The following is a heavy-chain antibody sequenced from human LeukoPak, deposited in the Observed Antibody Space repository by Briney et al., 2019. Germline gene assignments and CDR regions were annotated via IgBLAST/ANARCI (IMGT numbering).Heavy chain of an antibody. CDR2: IYYSGST. V-gene: IGHV4-59*01. CDR3: ARVLLAAAGSGGFDY. Sequence: KTSETLSLTCTVSGGSISSYYWSRIRQPPGKGLEWIGYIYYSGSTNYNPSLKSRVTISVDTSKNQFSLKLSSVTAADTAVYYCARVLLAAAGSGGFDYWGQGTLVTVSS. J-gene: IGHJ4*02. D-gene: IGHD6-13*01. CDR1: GGSISSYY.